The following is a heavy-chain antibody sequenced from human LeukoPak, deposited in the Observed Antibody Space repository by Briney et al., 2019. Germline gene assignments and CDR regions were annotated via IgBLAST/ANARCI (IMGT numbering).Heavy chain of an antibody. CDR2: INHSGST. V-gene: IGHV4-34*01. Sequence: SETLSLTCAVYGGSFSGYYWSWIRQPPGKGLEWIGEINHSGSTNYNPSLKSRVTISVDTSKNQFSLKVTSVTAADTAVYYCAREDLGSAFDIWGQGTKVTVSS. CDR3: AREDLGSAFDI. J-gene: IGHJ3*02. CDR1: GGSFSGYY.